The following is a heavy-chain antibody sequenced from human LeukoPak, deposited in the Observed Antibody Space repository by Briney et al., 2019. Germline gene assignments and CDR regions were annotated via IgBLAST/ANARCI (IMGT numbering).Heavy chain of an antibody. CDR2: IHYSGST. CDR3: ARDDSEYDDAFLI. Sequence: ASETLSLTFSVSGGSVAPYYWNWIRQSPGKGLEWIGYIHYSGSTKYNPSLESRVTISVDTSRNQFSLKLNSVTAADTAVYYCARDDSEYDDAFLIWGQGTMVSVSS. D-gene: IGHD5-12*01. V-gene: IGHV4-59*02. CDR1: GGSVAPYY. J-gene: IGHJ3*02.